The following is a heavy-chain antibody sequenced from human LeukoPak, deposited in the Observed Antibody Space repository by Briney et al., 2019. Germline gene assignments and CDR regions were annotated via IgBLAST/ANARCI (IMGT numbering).Heavy chain of an antibody. Sequence: SETLSLTCTVSGRSISSYYWSWIRQPPGKGLEWIGYIYYSGSTNYNPSLKSRVTISVDTSKNQFSLKLSSVTAADTAVYYCARFSIWEQFDYWGQGTLVTVSS. CDR3: ARFSIWEQFDY. J-gene: IGHJ4*02. CDR1: GRSISSYY. CDR2: IYYSGST. V-gene: IGHV4-59*01. D-gene: IGHD1-26*01.